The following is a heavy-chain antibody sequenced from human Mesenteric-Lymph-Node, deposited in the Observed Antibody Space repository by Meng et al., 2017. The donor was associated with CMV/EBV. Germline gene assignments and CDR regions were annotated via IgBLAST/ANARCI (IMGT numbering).Heavy chain of an antibody. CDR2: TSYDGSNK. J-gene: IGHJ5*02. D-gene: IGHD3-3*01. V-gene: IGHV3-30*04. Sequence: GGSLRLSCAASGFTFSDFAMHWVRQAPGKGLEWVAVTSYDGSNKYYTDSVKGRFTISRDNSRDTLYLQMNSLRAQDTAVYYCARLHDFWDYNWFDPWGQGTLVTVSS. CDR1: GFTFSDFA. CDR3: ARLHDFWDYNWFDP.